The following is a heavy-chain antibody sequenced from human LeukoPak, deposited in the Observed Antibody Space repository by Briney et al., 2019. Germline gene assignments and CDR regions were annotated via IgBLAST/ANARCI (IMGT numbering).Heavy chain of an antibody. CDR3: ARDTLGEGEDANYAVYYFDY. Sequence: GGSLRLACAASGFTFRTYWMSWVRQAPGKGLEWVANIKQDGNEKYYVDSVKGRFTISRDNAKNSLDLQMNSLRAEDTAVYYCARDTLGEGEDANYAVYYFDYWGQGTPVTVSS. V-gene: IGHV3-7*01. CDR1: GFTFRTYW. CDR2: IKQDGNEK. D-gene: IGHD4/OR15-4a*01. J-gene: IGHJ4*02.